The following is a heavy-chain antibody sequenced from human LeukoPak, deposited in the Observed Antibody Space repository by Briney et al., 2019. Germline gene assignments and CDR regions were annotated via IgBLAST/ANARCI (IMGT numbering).Heavy chain of an antibody. CDR3: ARRGSSSGWFGP. CDR2: IYPGDSDT. CDR1: GYSFTNYW. Sequence: RHGESLKISCKGFGYSFTNYWIGRVRQMPGKGLEWMGTIYPGDSDTRYSPSFQGQVTISADKSINTAYIQWSSLKASDTAMYYCARRGSSSGWFGPWGQGTLVTVSS. V-gene: IGHV5-51*01. D-gene: IGHD6-6*01. J-gene: IGHJ5*02.